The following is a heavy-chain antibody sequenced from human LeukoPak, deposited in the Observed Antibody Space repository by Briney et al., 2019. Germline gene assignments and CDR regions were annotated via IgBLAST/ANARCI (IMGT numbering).Heavy chain of an antibody. CDR1: GFTFSSHG. V-gene: IGHV3-33*01. D-gene: IGHD2-15*01. J-gene: IGHJ4*02. CDR2: IWYDGSNK. Sequence: AGRSLRLSCAASGFTFSSHGMHWVRQAPGKGLEWVAVIWYDGSNKYYADSVKGRFTISRDNSKNTVSLQMNGLRAEDTAVYYCARASFWFDYSGYYFDYWGQGTLVTVSS. CDR3: ARASFWFDYSGYYFDY.